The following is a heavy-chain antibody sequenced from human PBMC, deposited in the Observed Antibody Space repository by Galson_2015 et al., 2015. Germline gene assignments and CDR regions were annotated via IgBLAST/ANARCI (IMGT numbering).Heavy chain of an antibody. V-gene: IGHV1-2*06. CDR1: GYTFTGYY. Sequence: SVKVSCKASGYTFTGYYMHWVRQAPGQGLEWMGRINPNSGGTNYAQKFQGRVTMTRDTSISTAYMELSRLRSDDTAVYYCVVIGSGWSPYGMDVWGQGTTVTVSS. CDR3: VVIGSGWSPYGMDV. CDR2: INPNSGGT. D-gene: IGHD3-10*01. J-gene: IGHJ6*02.